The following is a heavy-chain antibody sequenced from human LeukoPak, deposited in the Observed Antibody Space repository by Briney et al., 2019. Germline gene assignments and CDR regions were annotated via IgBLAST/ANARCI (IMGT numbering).Heavy chain of an antibody. CDR1: GYIFRSYG. Sequence: AASVKVSCKASGYIFRSYGISWVRQAPGQGLEWMGIINPSGGSTSYAQKFQGRVTMTRDTSTSTVYMELSSLRSEDTAVYYCARDRVMGQWLVQDYFDYWGQGTLVTVSS. CDR2: INPSGGST. V-gene: IGHV1-46*01. J-gene: IGHJ4*02. CDR3: ARDRVMGQWLVQDYFDY. D-gene: IGHD6-19*01.